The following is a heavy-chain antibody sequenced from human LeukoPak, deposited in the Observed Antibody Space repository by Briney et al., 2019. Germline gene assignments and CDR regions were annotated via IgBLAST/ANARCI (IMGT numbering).Heavy chain of an antibody. Sequence: GGSLRLSCAASGFTFSSYSMNWVRQAPGKGLEWVSSISSSSSYIYYADSVKGRFTISRDNAKNSLYLQMNSLRAEDTAVYYCARGLHGESYWSFPYWGQGTLVTVSS. CDR2: ISSSSSYI. V-gene: IGHV3-21*01. J-gene: IGHJ4*02. CDR3: ARGLHGESYWSFPY. D-gene: IGHD1-26*01. CDR1: GFTFSSYS.